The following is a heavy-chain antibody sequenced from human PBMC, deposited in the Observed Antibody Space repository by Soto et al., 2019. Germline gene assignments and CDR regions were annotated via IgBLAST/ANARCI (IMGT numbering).Heavy chain of an antibody. J-gene: IGHJ6*02. CDR3: GRLSSGYYSEDHYGMDV. Sequence: GGSLRLSCAASGFTFSTYRMHWVRQAPGKGLVWVSRINSDGSSTTYADSVKGRFTISRDNAKNRLYPQMNSLRVEDAAVYYCGRLSSGYYSEDHYGMDVWGQGTTVTVSS. V-gene: IGHV3-74*01. D-gene: IGHD3-22*01. CDR2: INSDGSST. CDR1: GFTFSTYR.